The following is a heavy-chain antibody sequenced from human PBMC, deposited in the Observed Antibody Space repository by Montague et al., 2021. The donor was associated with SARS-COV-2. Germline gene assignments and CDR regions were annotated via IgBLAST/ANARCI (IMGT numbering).Heavy chain of an antibody. CDR2: IHYSGST. J-gene: IGHJ2*01. CDR1: GGSVNSGSYS. D-gene: IGHD1-1*01. CDR3: ARQDIQLRFDL. V-gene: IGHV4-39*01. Sequence: SETLSLTCTVSGGSVNSGSYSWDWIRQPPGKGLEWIGSIHYSGSTSYNPSLKSRVTISIDTSKNQCSLKMTAVTAADTAVYFCARQDIQLRFDLWGRGTLVTVSS.